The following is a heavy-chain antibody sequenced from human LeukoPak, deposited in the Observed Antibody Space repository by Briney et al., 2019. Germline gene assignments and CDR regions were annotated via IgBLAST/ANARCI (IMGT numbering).Heavy chain of an antibody. J-gene: IGHJ4*02. CDR1: GFTFSSYS. V-gene: IGHV3-21*01. CDR3: AGSGGYDWSGYWEYYFDY. CDR2: ISSSSSYI. D-gene: IGHD3-3*01. Sequence: MTGGSLRLSCAASGFTFSSYSMNWVRQAPGKGLEWVSSISSSSSYIYYADSVKGRFTISRDNAKNSLYLQMNSLRAEDTAVYYCAGSGGYDWSGYWEYYFDYWGQGTLVTVSS.